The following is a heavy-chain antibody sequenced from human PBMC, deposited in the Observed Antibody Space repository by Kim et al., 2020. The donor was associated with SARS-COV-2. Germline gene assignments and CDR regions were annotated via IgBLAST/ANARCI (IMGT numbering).Heavy chain of an antibody. Sequence: GGSLRLSCAASGFSFSTYWMSWVRQAPGKGLEWVANIKQDGREKHYVDSVRGRFTVSRDNAKNSLYLQMNSLRAEDTAVYYCARDFGHCLDYYYGMDVWGPGNTFTVSS. CDR3: ARDFGHCLDYYYGMDV. J-gene: IGHJ6*02. D-gene: IGHD3-10*01. V-gene: IGHV3-7*03. CDR1: GFSFSTYW. CDR2: IKQDGREK.